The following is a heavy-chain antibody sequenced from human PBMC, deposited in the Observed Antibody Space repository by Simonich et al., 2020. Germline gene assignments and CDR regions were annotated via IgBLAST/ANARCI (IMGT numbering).Heavy chain of an antibody. CDR1: GFTFSSYG. CDR2: IWYDGSNK. V-gene: IGHV3-33*08. Sequence: VQLVESGGGLIQPGGSLRLSCAASGFTFSSYGMQWVRQAPGKGGEWVAVIWYDGSNKYYADSVKGRFTIARDNSKNTLYLEMNSLRAEDTAVYYCARDAKVNWFDPWGQGTLVTVSS. J-gene: IGHJ5*02. D-gene: IGHD2-15*01. CDR3: ARDAKVNWFDP.